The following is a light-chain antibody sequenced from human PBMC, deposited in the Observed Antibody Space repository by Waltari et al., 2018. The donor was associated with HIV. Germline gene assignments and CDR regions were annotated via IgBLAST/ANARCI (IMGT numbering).Light chain of an antibody. J-gene: IGKJ3*01. Sequence: DIQMTQSPSSLSASVGDRVTISCRASQNIGNYLNWYQQKPGKAPQFLISSASSLQSGVPSRFTGSGSGTDFTLTISSLQSEDFATYYCQQSYITPLTFGPGTKVDVK. CDR3: QQSYITPLT. CDR1: QNIGNY. CDR2: SAS. V-gene: IGKV1-39*01.